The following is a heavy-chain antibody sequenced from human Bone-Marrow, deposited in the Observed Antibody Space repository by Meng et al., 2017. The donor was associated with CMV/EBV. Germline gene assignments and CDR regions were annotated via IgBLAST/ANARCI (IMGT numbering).Heavy chain of an antibody. V-gene: IGHV3-30-3*01. CDR1: GFTFSSYA. D-gene: IGHD2-21*01. CDR3: ARSRRVVVIASYPDY. J-gene: IGHJ4*02. CDR2: ISYDGSNK. Sequence: GESLKISCAASGFTFSSYAMHWVRQAPGKGLEWVAVISYDGSNKYYADSVKGRFTISRDNSKNTLYLQMNSLRAEDTAVYYCARSRRVVVIASYPDYWGQGTLVTFSS.